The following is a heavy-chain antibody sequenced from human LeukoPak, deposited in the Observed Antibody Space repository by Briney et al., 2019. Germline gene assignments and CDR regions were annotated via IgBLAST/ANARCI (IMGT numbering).Heavy chain of an antibody. CDR1: GGAISSNY. CDR3: ARDLRMVRGIGDGMDV. CDR2: IYYSGST. Sequence: SETLSRTCTVPGGAISSNYWRWTRQPPGKGLKWIGYIYYSGSTNYNPSLKSRVTISVDTSKNQFSLKLSSVTAADTAVYYCARDLRMVRGIGDGMDVWGQGTTVTVSS. J-gene: IGHJ6*02. V-gene: IGHV4-59*01. D-gene: IGHD3-10*01.